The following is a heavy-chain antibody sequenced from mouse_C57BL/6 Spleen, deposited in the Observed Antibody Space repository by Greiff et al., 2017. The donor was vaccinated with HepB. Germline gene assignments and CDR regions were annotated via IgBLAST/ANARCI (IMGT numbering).Heavy chain of an antibody. CDR2: IYPGSGNT. Sequence: VQLQQSGAELVRPGASVKLSCKASGYTFTDYYINWVKQRPGQGLEWIARIYPGSGNTYYNEKFKGKATLTAEKSSSTAYMQLSSLTSEDSAVYFCARDYDDWYFDVWGTGTTVTVSS. CDR3: ARDYDDWYFDV. CDR1: GYTFTDYY. J-gene: IGHJ1*03. V-gene: IGHV1-76*01. D-gene: IGHD2-4*01.